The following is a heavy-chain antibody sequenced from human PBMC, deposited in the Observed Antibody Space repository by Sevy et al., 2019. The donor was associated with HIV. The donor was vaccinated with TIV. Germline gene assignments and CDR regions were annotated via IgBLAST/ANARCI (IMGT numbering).Heavy chain of an antibody. D-gene: IGHD6-13*01. J-gene: IGHJ6*03. Sequence: ASVKVSCKASGGTFSSYAISWVRQAPGQGLEWMGGIIPIFGTANYAQKFQGRVTITADKSTRTAYMELSSLRSEDTAVYYCATLRGYSSSWAYYYYYYYMDAWGKGTTVTVSS. CDR3: ATLRGYSSSWAYYYYYYYMDA. CDR2: IIPIFGTA. CDR1: GGTFSSYA. V-gene: IGHV1-69*06.